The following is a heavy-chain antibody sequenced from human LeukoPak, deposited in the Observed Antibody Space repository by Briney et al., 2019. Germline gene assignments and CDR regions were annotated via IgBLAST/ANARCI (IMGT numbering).Heavy chain of an antibody. CDR2: IIPIFGTA. CDR3: AKPCGGDCYSASRIDFQH. D-gene: IGHD2-21*02. Sequence: SVKVSCXASGGTFSNYAISWVRQAPGQGLEWMGGIIPIFGTANYAQKFQGRVTITTDESTSTAYMELSSPRSEDTAVYYCAKPCGGDCYSASRIDFQHWGQGTLVTVSS. CDR1: GGTFSNYA. V-gene: IGHV1-69*05. J-gene: IGHJ1*01.